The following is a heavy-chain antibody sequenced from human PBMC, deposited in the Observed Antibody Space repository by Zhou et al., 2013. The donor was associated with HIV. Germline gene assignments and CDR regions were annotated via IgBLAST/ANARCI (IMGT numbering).Heavy chain of an antibody. V-gene: IGHV1-69*12. CDR3: VGRQKYNPGNVGNFDF. Sequence: QVRLMQSGAEVKKPGSSVKISCKASGVSFSHYAVNWVRQAPGQRQRLEWMGGTIPHFGVINPAQKFKDRLRLTADASTTTVYMDLSGLEFADTAVYYCVGRQKYNPGNVGNFDFWGQGTLVTVSS. CDR2: TIPHFGVI. J-gene: IGHJ4*02. D-gene: IGHD1-20*01. CDR1: GVSFSHYA.